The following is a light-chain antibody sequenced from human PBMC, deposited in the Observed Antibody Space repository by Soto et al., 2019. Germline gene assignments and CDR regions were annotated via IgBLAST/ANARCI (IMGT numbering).Light chain of an antibody. J-gene: IGKJ1*01. Sequence: DIQMTQSPSTLSASVGARVTITCRASQSISSWLAWYQQKPGKAPKLLIYKASSLESGVPSRFRGSGSGTEFTLTISSLQPDDFATDYCQQYNSSPTFGQGTKVEIK. CDR2: KAS. CDR3: QQYNSSPT. V-gene: IGKV1-5*03. CDR1: QSISSW.